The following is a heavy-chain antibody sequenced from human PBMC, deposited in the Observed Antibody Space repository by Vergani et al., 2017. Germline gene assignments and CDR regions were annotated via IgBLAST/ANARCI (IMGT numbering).Heavy chain of an antibody. J-gene: IGHJ6*03. V-gene: IGHV4-34*01. D-gene: IGHD4-11*01. CDR2: IAHTGRP. CDR1: GGSFTSYH. Sequence: QVQLQQWGGGLLKPSETLSLTCVVNGGSFTSYHWTWICQSPGEGLEWVRDIAHTGRPDYNTSLKSRLTLSVEKSRNQFSLTLNSVTATDTAIYFCARVNTVTNGDINCSYYMDVWGQGTAVTVS. CDR3: ARVNTVTNGDINCSYYMDV.